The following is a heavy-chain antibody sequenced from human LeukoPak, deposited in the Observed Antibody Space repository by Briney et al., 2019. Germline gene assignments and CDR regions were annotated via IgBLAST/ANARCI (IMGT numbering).Heavy chain of an antibody. J-gene: IGHJ4*02. V-gene: IGHV3-23*01. CDR1: GFTFSSYA. Sequence: GGSLRLSCAASGFTFSSYAMSWVRQAPGKGLEWVSDISGSGGSTYYADSVKGRSTISRDNSKNTLYLQMNSLRAEDTAVYYCAKPGAYYDILTGHFDYWGQGTLVTVSS. D-gene: IGHD3-9*01. CDR2: ISGSGGST. CDR3: AKPGAYYDILTGHFDY.